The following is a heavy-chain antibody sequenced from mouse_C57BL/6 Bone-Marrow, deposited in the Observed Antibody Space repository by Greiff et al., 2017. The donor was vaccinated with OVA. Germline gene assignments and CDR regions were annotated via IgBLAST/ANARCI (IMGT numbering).Heavy chain of an antibody. Sequence: QVQLKESGAELARPGASVKLSCKASGYTFTSYGISWVKLRTGQGLEWIGEIYPRSGNTYYNEKFKGKATLTADKSSSTAYMELRSLTSEDSAVYFCARLGPTVPDYWGQGTTLTVSS. J-gene: IGHJ2*01. CDR2: IYPRSGNT. CDR3: ARLGPTVPDY. CDR1: GYTFTSYG. V-gene: IGHV1-81*01. D-gene: IGHD1-1*01.